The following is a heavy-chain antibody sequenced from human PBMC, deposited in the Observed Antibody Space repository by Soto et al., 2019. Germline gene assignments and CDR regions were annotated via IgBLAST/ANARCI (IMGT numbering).Heavy chain of an antibody. CDR3: ARDSSPYYDFWSGFYTYFDY. V-gene: IGHV3-74*01. Sequence: GSLRLSCAASGFTFSSYWMHWVRQAPGKGLVWVSRINSDGSSTNYADSVKGRFTISRDNAKKTLYLQMNSLRADDTAVYYCARDSSPYYDFWSGFYTYFDYWGQGALVTVSS. CDR2: INSDGSST. CDR1: GFTFSSYW. D-gene: IGHD3-3*01. J-gene: IGHJ4*02.